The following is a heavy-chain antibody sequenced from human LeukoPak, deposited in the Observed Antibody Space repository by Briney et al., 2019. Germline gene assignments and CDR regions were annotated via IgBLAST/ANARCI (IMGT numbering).Heavy chain of an antibody. V-gene: IGHV4-30-2*01. CDR2: IYHSGST. Sequence: TLSLTCAVYGGSFSGYSWSWIRQPPGKGLEWIGYIYHSGSTYYNPSLKSRVTISVDRSKNQFSLKLSSVTAADTAVYYCASDGDDPPNDAFDIWGQGTMVTVSS. J-gene: IGHJ3*02. CDR1: GGSFSGYS. D-gene: IGHD7-27*01. CDR3: ASDGDDPPNDAFDI.